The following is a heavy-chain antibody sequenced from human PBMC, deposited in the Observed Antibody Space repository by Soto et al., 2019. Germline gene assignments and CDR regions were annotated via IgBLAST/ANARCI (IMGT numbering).Heavy chain of an antibody. CDR1: GGTFSSYA. D-gene: IGHD3-22*01. V-gene: IGHV1-69*01. J-gene: IGHJ2*01. CDR2: VIPIFGTA. CDR3: ARTPPDSSGYSHVYWYFDL. Sequence: QVQLVQSGAEVKKPGSSVKVSCKASGGTFSSYAISWVRQAPGQGLEWMGGVIPIFGTANYAQKFQGRVTITADESTSTAYMELSSLRSEDTAVYYCARTPPDSSGYSHVYWYFDLWGRGTLVTVSS.